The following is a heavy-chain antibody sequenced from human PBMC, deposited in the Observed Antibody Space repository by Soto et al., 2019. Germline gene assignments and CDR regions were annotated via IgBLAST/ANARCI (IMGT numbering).Heavy chain of an antibody. Sequence: LRLSCAASGFTFSSYAIHWVRQAPGKGLEWVALIPSDGNNQYYADSVKGRFTISRDNSKDTVYLQMHSLRPEDTSVYFCAKGTPVNGDYVLDYWGQGTLVTVSS. V-gene: IGHV3-30*18. CDR2: IPSDGNNQ. J-gene: IGHJ4*02. CDR1: GFTFSSYA. D-gene: IGHD4-17*01. CDR3: AKGTPVNGDYVLDY.